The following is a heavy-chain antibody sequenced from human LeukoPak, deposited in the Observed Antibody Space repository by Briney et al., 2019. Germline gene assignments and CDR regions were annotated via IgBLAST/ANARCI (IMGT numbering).Heavy chain of an antibody. CDR1: GFTFSTYD. CDR3: AKGPY. CDR2: MSKDGINK. V-gene: IGHV3-30*18. J-gene: IGHJ4*02. Sequence: GGSLRLSCTVSGFTFSTYDMHWVRQAPGKGLEWVAVMSKDGINKYYADSVKGRFAISRDNSKNTLYLQMNSLRAEDTALYYCAKGPYWGQGTLVTVSS.